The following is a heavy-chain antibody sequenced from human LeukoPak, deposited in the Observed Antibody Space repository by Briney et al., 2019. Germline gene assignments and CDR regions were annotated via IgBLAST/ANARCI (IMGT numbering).Heavy chain of an antibody. CDR3: AGQFIGIRVVPEYSDY. CDR1: GDSINRRTSY. Sequence: SETLSLTCTVSGDSINRRTSYWAWIRQPPGKGLEWIASIYYTGSTNYSPSLKSRVTISIDTSRKQFSLKLSSVTAADTAVYYCAGQFIGIRVVPEYSDYWGQGTLVTVSS. D-gene: IGHD2-21*01. J-gene: IGHJ4*02. V-gene: IGHV4-39*01. CDR2: IYYTGST.